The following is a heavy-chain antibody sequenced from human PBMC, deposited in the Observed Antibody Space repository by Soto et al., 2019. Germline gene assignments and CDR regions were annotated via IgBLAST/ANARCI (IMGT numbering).Heavy chain of an antibody. CDR3: ARGLISGSHYSGGWYYFDS. CDR2: INHSGSA. CDR1: GGYISSSNW. V-gene: IGHV4-4*02. J-gene: IGHJ4*02. D-gene: IGHD1-26*01. Sequence: PSETLSLTCAVSGGYISSSNWWSWVRQPPGKGLEWIGEINHSGSANYNPSLKSRVTISVHTSSSQFSLELSSVTAADTAVYYCARGLISGSHYSGGWYYFDSWGQGTQVTVSS.